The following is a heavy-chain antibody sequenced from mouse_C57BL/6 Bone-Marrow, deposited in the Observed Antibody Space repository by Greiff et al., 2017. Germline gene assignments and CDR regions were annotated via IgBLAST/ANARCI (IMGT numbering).Heavy chain of an antibody. CDR1: GYTFTSYG. CDR3: REGLADY. Sequence: VQLQQSGAELARPGASVKLSCKASGYTFTSYGISWVKQRTGQGLEWIGEIYPRSGNTYYTEKFKGKATLTADTSSSTAYMELRSLTSEDSAVYFCREGLADYWGQGTALTVSA. V-gene: IGHV1-81*01. J-gene: IGHJ2*01. CDR2: IYPRSGNT. D-gene: IGHD2-2*01.